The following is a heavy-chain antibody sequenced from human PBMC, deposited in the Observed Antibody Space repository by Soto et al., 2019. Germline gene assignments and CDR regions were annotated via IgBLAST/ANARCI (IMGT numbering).Heavy chain of an antibody. CDR1: GYTFTSYG. CDR2: ISAYNGKT. V-gene: IGHV1-18*01. D-gene: IGHD2-2*01. J-gene: IGHJ5*02. CDR3: ARGGIVVVPAAPNWFDP. Sequence: ASVKVSCKASGYTFTSYGINWVRQTPGQGLEWMGWISAYNGKTTYAQNLQDRVTTTADRATGTAYLDLRSLRADDTGVYYCARGGIVVVPAAPNWFDPWGQGTQVTVSS.